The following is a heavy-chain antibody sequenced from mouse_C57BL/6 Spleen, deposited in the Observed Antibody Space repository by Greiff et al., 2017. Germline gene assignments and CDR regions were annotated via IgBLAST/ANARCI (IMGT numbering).Heavy chain of an antibody. CDR1: GFNIKDDY. Sequence: EVQLQQSGAELVRPGASVKLSCTASGFNIKDDYMHWVKQRPEQGLEWIGWIDPENGDTEYASKFQGKATITADTSSNTAYLQLSSLTSEDTAVYYCTTPSYYFDYWGQGTTLTVSS. CDR2: IDPENGDT. J-gene: IGHJ2*01. CDR3: TTPSYYFDY. V-gene: IGHV14-4*01.